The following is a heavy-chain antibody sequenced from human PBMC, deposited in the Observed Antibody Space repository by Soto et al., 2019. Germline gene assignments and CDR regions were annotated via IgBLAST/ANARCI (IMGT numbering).Heavy chain of an antibody. CDR3: ARDIGSSSTNYFDS. Sequence: QVQLVESGGGLVKPGGSLRLSCATSGFPFSAYYMSWIRQSPGKGLEWLSYISGSSDYTNSADSVKGRFTISRDNAKNSLFLQMNRLRADDTAVYYCARDIGSSSTNYFDSWGQGTLVTVSS. CDR2: ISGSSDYT. CDR1: GFPFSAYY. V-gene: IGHV3-11*06. J-gene: IGHJ4*02. D-gene: IGHD1-26*01.